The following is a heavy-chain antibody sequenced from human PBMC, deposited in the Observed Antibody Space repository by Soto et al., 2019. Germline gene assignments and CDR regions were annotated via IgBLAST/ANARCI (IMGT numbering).Heavy chain of an antibody. J-gene: IGHJ5*02. V-gene: IGHV3-9*01. Sequence: GGSLTLSCAASGFTFDDYAMHWVRQAPGKGLEWVSGISWNSGSIGYADSVKGRFTISRDNAKNSLYLQMNSLRAEDTALYYCAKDSPYHGSGPWNWFDPWGQGTLVTVSS. CDR2: ISWNSGSI. CDR1: GFTFDDYA. CDR3: AKDSPYHGSGPWNWFDP. D-gene: IGHD3-10*01.